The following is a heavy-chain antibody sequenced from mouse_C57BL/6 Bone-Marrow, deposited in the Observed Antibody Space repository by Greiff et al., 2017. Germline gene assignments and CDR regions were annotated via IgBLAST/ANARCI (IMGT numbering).Heavy chain of an antibody. CDR3: ARHRYGSSSWYCDV. CDR2: ISSGGSYT. CDR1: GFTFSSYG. Sequence: EVKLQESGGDLVKPGGSLKLSCAASGFTFSSYGMSWVRQTPDKRLEWVATISSGGSYTYYPDSVKGRFTITRDNAKNTLYLQMSSLKSEDTAMYYCARHRYGSSSWYCDVWGTGTTVTVSS. J-gene: IGHJ1*03. D-gene: IGHD1-1*01. V-gene: IGHV5-6*01.